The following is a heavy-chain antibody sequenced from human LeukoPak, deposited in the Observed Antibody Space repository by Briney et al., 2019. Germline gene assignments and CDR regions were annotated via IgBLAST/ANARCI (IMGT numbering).Heavy chain of an antibody. J-gene: IGHJ4*02. D-gene: IGHD1-14*01. Sequence: GGSLRLSCTASGFTFGDYAMSWVRQAPGKGLEWVGFIRSKAYGGTTEYAASVKGRFTISRDDCKSIAYLQMNSLKTEDTAVYYCTRGEPPFDYWGQGTLVTVSS. CDR2: IRSKAYGGTT. CDR3: TRGEPPFDY. V-gene: IGHV3-49*04. CDR1: GFTFGDYA.